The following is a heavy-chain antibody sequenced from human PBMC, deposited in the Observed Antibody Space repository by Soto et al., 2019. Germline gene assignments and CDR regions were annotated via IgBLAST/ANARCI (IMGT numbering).Heavy chain of an antibody. CDR2: INTNRSGT. Sequence: ASVKVSCKASGYTITGYYMHWVRQAPGQEIEWIGRINTNRSGTNYAQKIQGWVNMTRDTSISTAYMELSRLISVDTAVYFCARDVRFLGIAASGSHYYGMDVWGQGTKVTVSS. J-gene: IGHJ6*02. D-gene: IGHD6-13*01. CDR3: ARDVRFLGIAASGSHYYGMDV. CDR1: GYTITGYY. V-gene: IGHV1-2*04.